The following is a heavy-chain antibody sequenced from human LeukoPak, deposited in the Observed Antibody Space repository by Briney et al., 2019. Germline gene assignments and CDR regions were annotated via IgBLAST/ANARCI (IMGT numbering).Heavy chain of an antibody. CDR1: GGSISSYY. V-gene: IGHV4-4*07. J-gene: IGHJ6*02. CDR2: IYTSGST. D-gene: IGHD3-22*01. CDR3: ARYYYDSSGYQGFYYYYGMDV. Sequence: PSETLSLTCTVSGGSISSYYWSWIRQPAGKGLEWIGRIYTSGSTNYNPSLKSRVTISVDTSKNQFSLKLSSVTAADTAVYYCARYYYDSSGYQGFYYYYGMDVWGQGTAVTVSS.